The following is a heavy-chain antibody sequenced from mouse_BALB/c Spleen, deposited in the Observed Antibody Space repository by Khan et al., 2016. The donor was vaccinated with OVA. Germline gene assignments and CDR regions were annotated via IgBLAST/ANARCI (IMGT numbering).Heavy chain of an antibody. V-gene: IGHV5-6-5*01. CDR3: AREDYYGYDYYAMDY. Sequence: EVQGVESGGGLVKPGGSLKLSCAASGFTFSSYAMSWVRQTPEKRLEWVASISSGGSTYYPDSVKGRFTISRDNARNILSLQMSSLRSEDTAMYYCAREDYYGYDYYAMDYWGQGTSVTVSS. J-gene: IGHJ4*01. CDR2: ISSGGST. D-gene: IGHD1-2*01. CDR1: GFTFSSYA.